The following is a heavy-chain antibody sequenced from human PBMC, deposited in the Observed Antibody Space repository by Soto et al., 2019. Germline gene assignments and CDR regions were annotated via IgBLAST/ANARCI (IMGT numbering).Heavy chain of an antibody. CDR3: AHWVGSERRFDS. J-gene: IGHJ4*02. CDR1: GRPFGTYA. V-gene: IGHV1-69*01. D-gene: IGHD3-10*01. Sequence: QVQLVQSGAEVRKPGSSVKVSCKASGRPFGTYAFSWVRQAPGQGLEWLGGIIPVFVTTNYAQNFQGRVTITADESTRTAYMELNTLRSEETAVYFCAHWVGSERRFDSWGPGNLLTGSS. CDR2: IIPVFVTT.